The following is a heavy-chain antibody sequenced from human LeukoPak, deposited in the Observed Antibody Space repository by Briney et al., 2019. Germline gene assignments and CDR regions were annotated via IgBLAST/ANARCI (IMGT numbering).Heavy chain of an antibody. D-gene: IGHD2-15*01. Sequence: QPGGSLRLSCAASGFTVSSNYMSWVRQAPGKGLEWVSVINSGGSTYYADSVKGRFTISRDNSKNTLYLQMSSLRAEDTAVYYCARVFAAKLGYYYYYMDVWGKGTTVTVSS. CDR3: ARVFAAKLGYYYYYMDV. V-gene: IGHV3-66*02. J-gene: IGHJ6*03. CDR2: INSGGST. CDR1: GFTVSSNY.